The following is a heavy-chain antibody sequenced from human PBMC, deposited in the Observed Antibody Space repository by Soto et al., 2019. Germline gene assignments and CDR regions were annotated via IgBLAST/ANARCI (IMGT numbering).Heavy chain of an antibody. CDR1: GFTFSAYS. V-gene: IGHV3-30-3*01. D-gene: IGHD3-10*01. CDR3: ARSGFYGSGILYFYCVDV. CDR2: VSYGDSNK. J-gene: IGHJ6*02. Sequence: QVQLVESGGGEVQPGRSLRLSCAASGFTFSAYSLHWVRQAPGTGLEWVATVSYGDSNKYYADSVKGRFTISRDNSKKTLFLQMNSLKVEDPAIYYYARSGFYGSGILYFYCVDVWGQGTTVTVSS.